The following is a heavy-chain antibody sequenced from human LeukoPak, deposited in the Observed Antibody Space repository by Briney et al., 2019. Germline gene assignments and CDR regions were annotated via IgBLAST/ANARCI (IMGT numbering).Heavy chain of an antibody. D-gene: IGHD5-18*01. CDR1: GYIFTGYY. V-gene: IGHV1-2*02. CDR2: INPNSGGT. CDR3: ATAMVTGRYYYYNGMDV. J-gene: IGHJ6*02. Sequence: ASVLLSCKASGYIFTGYYMHWVRQAPGQGLEWMGWINPNSGGTGYAQSFQGRVTMTRDTSISTATMDLRRLTSDDTAVYYCATAMVTGRYYYYNGMDVWGQGTTVTVSS.